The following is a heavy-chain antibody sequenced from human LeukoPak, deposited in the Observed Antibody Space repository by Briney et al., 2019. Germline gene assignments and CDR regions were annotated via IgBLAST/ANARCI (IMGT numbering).Heavy chain of an antibody. CDR1: GYTFTGYY. CDR3: AREVVGATTRGWFDP. D-gene: IGHD1-26*01. Sequence: ASVKVSCKASGYTFTGYYMHWVRQAPGQGLEWMGWINPNSGGTNYAQKFQGRVTMTRDTSISTAYMELSRLRSDDTAVYYCAREVVGATTRGWFDPWGQGTLVTVSS. J-gene: IGHJ5*02. CDR2: INPNSGGT. V-gene: IGHV1-2*02.